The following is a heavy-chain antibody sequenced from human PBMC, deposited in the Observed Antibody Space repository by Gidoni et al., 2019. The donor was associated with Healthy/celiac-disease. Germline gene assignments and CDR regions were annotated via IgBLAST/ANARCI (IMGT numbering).Heavy chain of an antibody. CDR1: GYTFTSYG. V-gene: IGHV1-18*04. Sequence: QVQLVQSGAEVKKPGASVKVSCKSSGYTFTSYGIIWVRQAPGQGLEWMGWISGYNGDTNYAQKIQGRVTMTTETSTSTAYMELRSLRSDDTAVYYCAREVYSGWYEFDHWGQGTLVTVSS. CDR2: ISGYNGDT. D-gene: IGHD6-19*01. CDR3: AREVYSGWYEFDH. J-gene: IGHJ4*02.